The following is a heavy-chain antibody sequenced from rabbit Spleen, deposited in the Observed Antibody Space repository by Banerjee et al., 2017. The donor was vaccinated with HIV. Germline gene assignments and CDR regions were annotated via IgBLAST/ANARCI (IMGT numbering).Heavy chain of an antibody. V-gene: IGHV1S47*01. CDR1: GFTFSRYW. Sequence: QEQLEESGGDLVKPGASLTLTCTASGFTFSRYWMTWVRQAPGKGLEWIGCIYAGDGSTYYANWAKGRFTISRSTSLNTVTLQMTSLTGADTATYFCARGAYTYGYGCYSDGFDLWGQGTLVTVS. CDR2: IYAGDGST. CDR3: ARGAYTYGYGCYSDGFDL. D-gene: IGHD6-1*01. J-gene: IGHJ4*01.